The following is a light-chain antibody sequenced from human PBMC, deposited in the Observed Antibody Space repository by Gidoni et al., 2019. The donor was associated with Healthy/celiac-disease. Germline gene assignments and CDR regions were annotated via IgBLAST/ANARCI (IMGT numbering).Light chain of an antibody. CDR2: GAS. V-gene: IGKV3-15*01. CDR1: QSVSSN. CDR3: QQYNNWPLT. J-gene: IGKJ4*01. Sequence: EIVTPQSLATLSVSPGERATLSCRASQSVSSNLAWYQQKPGQAPRLLIYGASTRATGIPARFSGSGSGTEFTLTISSLQSEDFAVYYCQQYNNWPLTFGGXTKVEIK.